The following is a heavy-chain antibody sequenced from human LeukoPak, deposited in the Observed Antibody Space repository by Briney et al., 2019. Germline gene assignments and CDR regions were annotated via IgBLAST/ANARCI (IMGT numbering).Heavy chain of an antibody. J-gene: IGHJ4*02. Sequence: GASVKVSCKASGGTFSSYAINWERQAPGQGLEWMGGIIPFFGTTNYAQKFQGRVTITADDSTSTAYMELSSLRSEDTAVYYCAKMEGYSYSDYWGQGTLVTVSS. CDR3: AKMEGYSYSDY. CDR2: IIPFFGTT. CDR1: GGTFSSYA. D-gene: IGHD5-18*01. V-gene: IGHV1-69*01.